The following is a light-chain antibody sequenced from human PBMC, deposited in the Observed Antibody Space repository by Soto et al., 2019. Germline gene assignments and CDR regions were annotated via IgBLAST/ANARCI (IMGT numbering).Light chain of an antibody. Sequence: DIQMTQSPSSLSASVGDRVTITCRARQGISNYLAWYQQKPGKVPKLLIYAASTLHSGVPSRFSGSGSGTDFTLTISSLQPEDVGTYYCQKYNNAPQMFGQGTKVEIK. CDR2: AAS. CDR1: QGISNY. CDR3: QKYNNAPQM. J-gene: IGKJ1*01. V-gene: IGKV1-27*01.